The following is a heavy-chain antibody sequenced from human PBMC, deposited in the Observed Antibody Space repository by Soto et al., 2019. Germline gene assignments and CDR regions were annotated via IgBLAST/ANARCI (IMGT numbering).Heavy chain of an antibody. J-gene: IGHJ4*02. CDR3: ARLPYFVRRPLLY. V-gene: IGHV3-7*03. Sequence: PGGSLRLSCAASGFTFSNYWMSWVRQAPRKGLEWVANIKQDGSEQYYVDSVKGRFTISRDNAKNSLYLQMNSLRAEDTAVYYCARLPYFVRRPLLYWGQATLVTVSS. CDR2: IKQDGSEQ. CDR1: GFTFSNYW. D-gene: IGHD3-9*01.